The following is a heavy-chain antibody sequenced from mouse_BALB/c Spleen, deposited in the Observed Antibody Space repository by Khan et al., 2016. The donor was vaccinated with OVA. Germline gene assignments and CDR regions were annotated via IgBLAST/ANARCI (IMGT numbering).Heavy chain of an antibody. D-gene: IGHD1-1*01. Sequence: EVQLQESGPGLVKPSQTVSLTCTVTGISITTRNYRWSWIRQFPGNKLEWIGYIYYSGTITYNPSLTSRATITRDTSKNQFILEMNSLTAEDTATYYCARDEYYGYWYFDVWGAGTTVTVSS. CDR2: IYYSGTI. V-gene: IGHV3-5*02. CDR3: ARDEYYGYWYFDV. CDR1: GISITTRNYR. J-gene: IGHJ1*01.